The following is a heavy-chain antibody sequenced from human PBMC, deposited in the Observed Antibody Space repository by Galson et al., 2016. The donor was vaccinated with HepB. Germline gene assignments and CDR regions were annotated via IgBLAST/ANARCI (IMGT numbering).Heavy chain of an antibody. D-gene: IGHD3-22*01. CDR3: ATDSRYDSTLFVY. Sequence: SVKVSCKVSGYTLTELSIHWVRQAPGKGLEWTGGFNPEDGETIYAQKFQGRVTMTEDTSTDTADMELSSLRSEDTAVYYCATDSRYDSTLFVYWGQGTLVTVSS. V-gene: IGHV1-24*01. CDR1: GYTLTELS. CDR2: FNPEDGET. J-gene: IGHJ4*02.